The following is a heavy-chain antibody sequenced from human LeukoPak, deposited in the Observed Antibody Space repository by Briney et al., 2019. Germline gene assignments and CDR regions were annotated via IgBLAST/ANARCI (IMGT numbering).Heavy chain of an antibody. CDR1: GFTFSSYG. Sequence: GGSLRLSCAASGFTFSSYGMHWVRQAPGKGLEWVAVISYDGSEKYYADSVKGRFTISRDNSKNTLYLQMNGLRGEDTAVYYCANPQSRGYDYLDYWGQGTLVTVSS. J-gene: IGHJ4*02. CDR2: ISYDGSEK. CDR3: ANPQSRGYDYLDY. D-gene: IGHD5-12*01. V-gene: IGHV3-30*18.